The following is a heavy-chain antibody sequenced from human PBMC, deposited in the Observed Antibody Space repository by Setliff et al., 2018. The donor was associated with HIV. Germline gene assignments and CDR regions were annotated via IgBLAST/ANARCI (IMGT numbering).Heavy chain of an antibody. CDR1: GYSFTKFW. CDR2: IYPGDSDT. D-gene: IGHD1-26*01. CDR3: ARILVGANDAFDI. V-gene: IGHV5-51*01. Sequence: GESLKISCQASGYSFTKFWIGWVRQMPGKGLEWMGLIYPGDSDTRYSPSFQGQVTISADKSISTAYLQWSSLKASDTAMYYCARILVGANDAFDIWGQGTMVTVSS. J-gene: IGHJ3*02.